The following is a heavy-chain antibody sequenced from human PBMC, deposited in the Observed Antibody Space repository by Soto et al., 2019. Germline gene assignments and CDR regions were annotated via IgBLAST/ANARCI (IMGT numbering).Heavy chain of an antibody. V-gene: IGHV1-69*13. Sequence: SVKVSCKASGGTFSSYAISWVRQAPEQGLEWMGGIIPIFGTANYAQKFQGRVTITADXXXSXXXXXLXXLXSEDTAVYYCAVLGDPSSYYYGMDVWGQGTTVTVSS. D-gene: IGHD3-16*01. CDR3: AVLGDPSSYYYGMDV. J-gene: IGHJ6*02. CDR1: GGTFSSYA. CDR2: IIPIFGTA.